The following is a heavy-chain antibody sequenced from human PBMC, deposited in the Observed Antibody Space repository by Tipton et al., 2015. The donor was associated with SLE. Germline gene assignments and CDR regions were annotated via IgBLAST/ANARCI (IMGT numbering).Heavy chain of an antibody. V-gene: IGHV4-59*12. D-gene: IGHD3-10*01. CDR1: GVSISNYY. J-gene: IGHJ6*03. CDR3: ARDRRKRHGDGFLWFGNNDDAHYYYMDV. Sequence: TLSLTCYVTGVSISNYYWTWIRQSPGKGLEWIGSVYFSGVTYYNPSLKSRVSILVDTSKNQFSLKLTSVTAAETAMYYCARDRRKRHGDGFLWFGNNDDAHYYYMDVWGRGTTVTVS. CDR2: VYFSGVT.